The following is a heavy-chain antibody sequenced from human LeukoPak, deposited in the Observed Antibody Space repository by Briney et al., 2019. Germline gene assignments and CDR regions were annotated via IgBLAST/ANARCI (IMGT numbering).Heavy chain of an antibody. V-gene: IGHV4-59*12. D-gene: IGHD6-13*01. CDR2: IYHSGST. Sequence: SETLSLTCTVSGGSISSYYWSWIRQPPGKGLEWIGYIYHSGSTYYNPSLKSRVTISVDRSKNQFSLKLSSVTAADTAVYYCASTGIAAAGTGGGLDYWGQGTLVTVSS. CDR3: ASTGIAAAGTGGGLDY. CDR1: GGSISSYY. J-gene: IGHJ4*02.